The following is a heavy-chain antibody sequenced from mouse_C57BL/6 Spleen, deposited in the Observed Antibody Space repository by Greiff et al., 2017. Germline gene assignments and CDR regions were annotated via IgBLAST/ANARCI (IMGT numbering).Heavy chain of an antibody. D-gene: IGHD1-1*01. CDR2: IDPEDGDT. J-gene: IGHJ1*03. CDR3: TTRDYYGSSTRYFDV. CDR1: GFNIKDYY. Sequence: EVQVVESGAELVRPGASVKLSCTASGFNIKDYYMHWVKQRPEQGLEWIGRIDPEDGDTEYAPKFQGKATMTADTSSNTAYLQLSSLTSEDTAVYYCTTRDYYGSSTRYFDVWGTGTTVTVSS. V-gene: IGHV14-1*01.